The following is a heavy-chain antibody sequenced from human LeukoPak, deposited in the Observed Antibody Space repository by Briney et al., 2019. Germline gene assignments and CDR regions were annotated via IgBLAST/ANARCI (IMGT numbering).Heavy chain of an antibody. J-gene: IGHJ3*02. CDR2: ISPDNT. CDR3: VKEHVDRALTRSFEI. D-gene: IGHD3-10*01. CDR1: GFTFSTNP. V-gene: IGHV3-23*01. Sequence: GGSLRLSCAASGFTFSTNPMSWVRQAPGKGLEWVSAISPDNTYYADSVKGRLTISRDDSKNTVYLQVNSPRAEDTARYYCVKEHVDRALTRSFEIWGQGTVVTVSS.